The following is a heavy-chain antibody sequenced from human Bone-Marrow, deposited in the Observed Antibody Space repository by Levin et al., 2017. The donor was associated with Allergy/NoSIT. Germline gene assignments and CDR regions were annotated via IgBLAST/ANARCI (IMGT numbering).Heavy chain of an antibody. CDR1: GGSFSGYY. V-gene: IGHV4-34*01. CDR2: INHSGST. D-gene: IGHD3-3*01. J-gene: IGHJ6*02. Sequence: GSLRLSCAVYGGSFSGYYWSWIRQPPGKGLEWIGEINHSGSTNYNPSLKSRVTISVDTSKNQFSLKLSSVTAADTAVYYCAREGDFWSGPLTSMDGWGQGTTVTVSS. CDR3: AREGDFWSGPLTSMDG.